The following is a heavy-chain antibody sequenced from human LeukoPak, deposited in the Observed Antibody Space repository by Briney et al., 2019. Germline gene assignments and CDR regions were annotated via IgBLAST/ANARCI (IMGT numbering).Heavy chain of an antibody. J-gene: IGHJ4*02. CDR3: TTALDGYNFRFGH. CDR1: EFTFNTYT. D-gene: IGHD5-24*01. CDR2: VSYDGSNR. Sequence: GGSLRLACAASEFTFNTYTMHWVRQAPGKGLEWVAVVSYDGSNRNYAGSVKGRFTISRDNFKNTLYLQMNSLRAEDTAVYYCTTALDGYNFRFGHWGQGTLVTVSS. V-gene: IGHV3-30*04.